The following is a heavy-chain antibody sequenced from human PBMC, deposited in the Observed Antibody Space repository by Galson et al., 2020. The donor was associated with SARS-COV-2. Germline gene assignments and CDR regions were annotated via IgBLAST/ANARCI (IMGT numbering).Heavy chain of an antibody. CDR3: ARGLYSSSWYGRLVWFDP. CDR2: INHSGST. V-gene: IGHV4-34*01. CDR1: GGSFSGYY. D-gene: IGHD6-13*01. J-gene: IGHJ5*02. Sequence: ETSETLSLTCAVYGGSFSGYYWSWIRQPPGKGLEWIGEINHSGSTNYNPSLKSRVTISVDTSKNQFSLKLSSVTAADTAVYYCARGLYSSSWYGRLVWFDPGAREPWSPSPQ.